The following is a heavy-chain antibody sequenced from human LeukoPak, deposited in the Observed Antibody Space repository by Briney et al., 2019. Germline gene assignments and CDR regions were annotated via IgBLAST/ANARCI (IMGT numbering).Heavy chain of an antibody. CDR1: GYMFTDYG. J-gene: IGHJ1*01. Sequence: ASVKVSCKASGYMFTDYGISWVRQAPGQGLEWMGWISVYNGNTNYAQKLQGRVTMTTDTSTSTAYMELTSLRSVDTAVYYCARGESGIHHWGEGTLVTVSS. CDR2: ISVYNGNT. CDR3: ARGESGIHH. V-gene: IGHV1-18*01.